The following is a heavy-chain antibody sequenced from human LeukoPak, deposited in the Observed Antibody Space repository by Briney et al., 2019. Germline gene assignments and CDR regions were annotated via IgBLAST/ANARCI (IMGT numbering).Heavy chain of an antibody. CDR3: ARRAINSVMFDY. V-gene: IGHV4-39*07. CDR2: FYYSGFT. Sequence: PSETLSLTCSVSDDSISRSSYYWGWIRQPPGKGLEWIGTFYYSGFTYYNPSLRSRVTISVDTSKNQFSLKLSSATAADTAVYFCARRAINSVMFDYWGQGTLVTVSS. D-gene: IGHD3-16*01. CDR1: DDSISRSSYY. J-gene: IGHJ4*02.